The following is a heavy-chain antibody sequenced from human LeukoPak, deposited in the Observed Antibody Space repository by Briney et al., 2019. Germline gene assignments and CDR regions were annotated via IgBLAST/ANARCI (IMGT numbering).Heavy chain of an antibody. CDR1: GFTFSISW. CDR2: IDKHGNKK. J-gene: IGHJ4*02. D-gene: IGHD1-26*01. CDR3: AGDAGWGYYDL. V-gene: IGHV3-7*01. Sequence: PGGSLRLSCVASGFTFSISWVTWVRLAPGKGLEWVANIDKHGNKKYYVDSVKGRFAISRDYAGNSVFLQMDSLRAEDTSVYYCAGDAGWGYYDLWGQGTPVTVSS.